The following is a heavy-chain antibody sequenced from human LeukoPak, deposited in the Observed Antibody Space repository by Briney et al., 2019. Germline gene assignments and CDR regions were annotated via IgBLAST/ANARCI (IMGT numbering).Heavy chain of an antibody. CDR1: GHSIINSYY. CDR2: IHHSGAT. D-gene: IGHD3-22*01. Sequence: SETLSLTCIVSGHSIINSYYWGWIRQPPGKGLEWIGSIHHSGATYYNPSLKSRVTISIDTSKNQFSLKLYSVTAAGTAVYYCARTVDSSGFSSFQHWGQGTLVTVSS. CDR3: ARTVDSSGFSSFQH. J-gene: IGHJ1*01. V-gene: IGHV4-38-2*02.